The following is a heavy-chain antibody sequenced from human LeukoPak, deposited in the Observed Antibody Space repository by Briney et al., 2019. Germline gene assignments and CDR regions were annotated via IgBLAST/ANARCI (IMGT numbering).Heavy chain of an antibody. CDR3: VVVSYCGGDCYDY. D-gene: IGHD2-21*01. CDR1: GFTFSSYD. V-gene: IGHV3-23*01. J-gene: IGHJ4*02. CDR2: ISGSGGST. Sequence: GGSLRLSCAASGFTFSSYDMSWVRQAPGKGLEWVAAISGSGGSTYYADSVKGRFTISRDSSKNTVYVQMNSLRAEDTAVYFCVVVSYCGGDCYDYWGQGTLVTVSS.